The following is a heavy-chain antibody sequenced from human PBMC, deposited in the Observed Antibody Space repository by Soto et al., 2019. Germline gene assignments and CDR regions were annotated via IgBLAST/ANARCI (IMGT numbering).Heavy chain of an antibody. CDR1: GFSFTTYH. Sequence: LRLSCTASGFSFTTYHMSWVRQSPGKGLEWISSISGSTSQSHYADSVKGRFTISRDNAKNSLFLQINGLRVDDTAVYYCARSAYCAGDCYRAYFYGMDVWGQGTTVTVSS. V-gene: IGHV3-21*01. CDR3: ARSAYCAGDCYRAYFYGMDV. D-gene: IGHD2-21*02. CDR2: ISGSTSQS. J-gene: IGHJ6*02.